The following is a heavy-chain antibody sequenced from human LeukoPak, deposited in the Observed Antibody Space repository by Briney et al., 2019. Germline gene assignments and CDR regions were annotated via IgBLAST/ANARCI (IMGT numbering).Heavy chain of an antibody. Sequence: PGGSLRLSCAASGFTFKTYWMHWVRQAPGKGLVWVARVNREGTTTTYADSVKGRFTISRDNAKNTLYLQMNNLRAEDTAVYYCARDLDWILFDYWGQGTLVTVSS. CDR2: VNREGTTT. CDR3: ARDLDWILFDY. J-gene: IGHJ4*02. V-gene: IGHV3-74*03. D-gene: IGHD3-9*01. CDR1: GFTFKTYW.